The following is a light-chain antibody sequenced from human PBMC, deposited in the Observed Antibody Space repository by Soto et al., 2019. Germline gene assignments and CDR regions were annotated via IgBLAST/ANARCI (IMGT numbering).Light chain of an antibody. Sequence: EIVLTQSPGTLSLSPGERATLSCRTSQSVGSIYLAWYQQKPGQTPRLLIYAVSNRATGIPDRFSGSGSGTDFSLTIRRLEPEDFAVYYCQQYAGSPITFGQGTRLEIK. J-gene: IGKJ5*01. CDR3: QQYAGSPIT. V-gene: IGKV3-20*01. CDR2: AVS. CDR1: QSVGSIY.